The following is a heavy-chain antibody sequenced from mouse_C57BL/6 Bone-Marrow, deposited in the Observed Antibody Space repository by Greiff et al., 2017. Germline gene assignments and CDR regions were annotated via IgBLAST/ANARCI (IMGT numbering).Heavy chain of an antibody. CDR3: TTGLLRRGWFAY. V-gene: IGHV14-1*01. CDR2: IDPEDGDT. Sequence: VQLQQSGAELVRPGASVKLSCTASGFNIKDYYMHWVKQRTEQGLEWIGRIDPEDGDTEYAPKFQGKATMTADTSSNTAYLQLSSLTSEDTAVYYCTTGLLRRGWFAYWGQGTLVTVAA. D-gene: IGHD1-1*01. J-gene: IGHJ3*01. CDR1: GFNIKDYY.